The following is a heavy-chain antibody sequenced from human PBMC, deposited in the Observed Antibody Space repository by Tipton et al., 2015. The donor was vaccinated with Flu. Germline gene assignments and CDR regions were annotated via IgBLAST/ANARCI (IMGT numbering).Heavy chain of an antibody. CDR1: GYTFSSDW. Sequence: QVQLVQSGGEVKKPAESLKISCKASGYTFSSDWIGWIRQPPGKGLEWIGEISHSGSPNYNPSLQSRVTISVDTSKNQFSLKVTSLTAADTALYYCARGNDYSNAYLDFWGRGTLVTVSS. D-gene: IGHD1-1*01. J-gene: IGHJ4*02. CDR3: ARGNDYSNAYLDF. V-gene: IGHV4-34*01. CDR2: ISHSGSP.